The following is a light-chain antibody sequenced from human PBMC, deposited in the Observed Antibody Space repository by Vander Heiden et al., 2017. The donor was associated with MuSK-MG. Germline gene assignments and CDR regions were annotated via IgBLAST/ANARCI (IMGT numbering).Light chain of an antibody. J-gene: IGKJ1*01. V-gene: IGKV1-5*03. CDR1: QSISKSFSNW. CDR2: QAS. Sequence: DIQMTQSPSTLSASVGDRVTITCRASQSISKSFSNWLAWYQQEPGQAPKLLISQASSLESGVPSRFSGSGSGTEFTLTISSLQPDDFATYYCQQYYSFPWTFGQGTKVEIK. CDR3: QQYYSFPWT.